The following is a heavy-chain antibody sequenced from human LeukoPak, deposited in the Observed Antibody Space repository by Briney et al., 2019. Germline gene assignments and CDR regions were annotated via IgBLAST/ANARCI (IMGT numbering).Heavy chain of an antibody. CDR3: ARDSTIRGAFDI. J-gene: IGHJ3*02. CDR1: GGSITSSSYY. V-gene: IGHV4-39*07. D-gene: IGHD3-10*01. Sequence: SETLSLTCTVSGGSITSSSYYWGWIRQPPGKGLEWIGSIYYSGSTYYNPSLKSRVTISVDTSKNQFSLKLSSVTAADTAVYYCARDSTIRGAFDIWGQGTMVTVSS. CDR2: IYYSGST.